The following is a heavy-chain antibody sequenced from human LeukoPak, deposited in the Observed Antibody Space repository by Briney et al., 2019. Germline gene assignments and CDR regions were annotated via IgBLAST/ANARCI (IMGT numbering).Heavy chain of an antibody. J-gene: IGHJ4*02. CDR2: ISAYNGNT. Sequence: ASVKVSCKASGGTFSSYGISWVRQAPGQGLEWMGWISAYNGNTNYAQKLQGRVTMTTDTSTSTAYMELRSLRSDDTAVYYCARDIGNLVGAISAYWGQGTLVTVSS. V-gene: IGHV1-18*01. CDR3: ARDIGNLVGAISAY. D-gene: IGHD1-26*01. CDR1: GGTFSSYG.